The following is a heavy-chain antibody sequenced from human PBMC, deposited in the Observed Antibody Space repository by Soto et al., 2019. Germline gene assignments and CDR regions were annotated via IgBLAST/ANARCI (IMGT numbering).Heavy chain of an antibody. D-gene: IGHD1-20*01. J-gene: IGHJ4*02. CDR3: AKYGEYNWNYIDY. V-gene: IGHV3-23*01. CDR1: GFTFSTYA. Sequence: EVQLLKSGGGLVQPGGSLRLSCAASGFTFSTYAMSWVRQAPGKGLEWVSAISGSGGSTYYADSVKGRFIISRDNSKDTLYLQMNSLGVEDTAVYYCAKYGEYNWNYIDYWGQGTLVTVSS. CDR2: ISGSGGST.